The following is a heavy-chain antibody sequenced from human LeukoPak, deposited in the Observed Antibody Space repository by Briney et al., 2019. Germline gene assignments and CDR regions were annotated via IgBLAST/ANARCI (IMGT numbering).Heavy chain of an antibody. Sequence: VASVKVSCKASGYTFTSYGISWVRQAPGQGLEWMGWISAYNGNTNYAQKLQGRVTMTTDTSTSTAYMELRSLRSDDTAVYYCARVGPIWFGESKVDYWGQGTLVTVSS. CDR1: GYTFTSYG. J-gene: IGHJ4*02. V-gene: IGHV1-18*01. CDR3: ARVGPIWFGESKVDY. D-gene: IGHD3-10*01. CDR2: ISAYNGNT.